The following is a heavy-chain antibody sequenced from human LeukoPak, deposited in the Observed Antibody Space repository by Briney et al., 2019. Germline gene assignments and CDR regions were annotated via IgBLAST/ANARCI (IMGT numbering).Heavy chain of an antibody. Sequence: ASETLSLTCAVYGGTFSGYYWSWIRQPPGKGLEWIGGINHSGSSNYNPSLKSRVTISVDTSKNQFSLKVSSVTAADTAVYNCARGRRDGYSGPWYFDLWARGTLVTVSS. CDR2: INHSGSS. CDR3: ARGRRDGYSGPWYFDL. D-gene: IGHD5-24*01. J-gene: IGHJ2*01. CDR1: GGTFSGYY. V-gene: IGHV4-34*01.